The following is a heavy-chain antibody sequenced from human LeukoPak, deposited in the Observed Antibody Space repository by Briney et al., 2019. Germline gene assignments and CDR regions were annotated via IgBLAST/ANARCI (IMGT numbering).Heavy chain of an antibody. J-gene: IGHJ4*02. CDR2: MYYSGST. D-gene: IGHD3-9*01. CDR1: GGSISSGGYY. CDR3: ARSLYDILTGFYIDY. V-gene: IGHV4-31*03. Sequence: SETLSLTCTVSGGSISSGGYYWSWIRQHPGKGLEWIGYMYYSGSTYYNPSLKSRVTISVDRSKNQFSLKLSSVTAADTAVYYCARSLYDILTGFYIDYWGQGTLVTVSS.